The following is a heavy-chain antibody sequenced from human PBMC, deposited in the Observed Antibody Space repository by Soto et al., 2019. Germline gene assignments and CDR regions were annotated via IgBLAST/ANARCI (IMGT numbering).Heavy chain of an antibody. D-gene: IGHD6-6*01. J-gene: IGHJ4*02. CDR1: GGIFSSYA. CDR2: VIPILGQA. CDR3: ARVGGIGAPPGTDY. Sequence: QVQLVQSGAEVKKPGSSVKVSCKASGGIFSSYAISWLRQAPGQGLEWMGAVIPILGQAYYAQDLQDRVSITADESTRTPYMERSSLRSEDTAVYFCARVGGIGAPPGTDYWGQGTLVTVSS. V-gene: IGHV1-69*01.